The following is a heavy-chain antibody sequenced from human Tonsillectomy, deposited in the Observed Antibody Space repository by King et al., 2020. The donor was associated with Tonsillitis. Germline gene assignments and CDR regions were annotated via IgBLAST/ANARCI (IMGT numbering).Heavy chain of an antibody. J-gene: IGHJ3*02. CDR2: IRYDGSTK. CDR3: AKEMTGGSFEI. D-gene: IGHD3-9*01. CDR1: GFTFSGYG. Sequence: VQPVESGGGVVQPGGSLRLSCAASGFTFSGYGMHWVRQAPGKGLEWVTFIRYDGSTKNYADSVKGRFTISRDNSKNTLYLQMNSLRVEDTAVYYCAKEMTGGSFEIGGQGTMVTVSS. V-gene: IGHV3-30*02.